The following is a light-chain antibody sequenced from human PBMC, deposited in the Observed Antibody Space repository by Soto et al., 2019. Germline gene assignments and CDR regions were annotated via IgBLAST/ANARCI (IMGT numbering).Light chain of an antibody. Sequence: EIVMTQSPPTLSVSPGERATLSCRASQSVRINLAWYQQKPGQAPRLLIYGASSRATGIPARFSGSGSGTDFTLTISSLQSEDFAVYYCQQYNNWPPELTFGGGTKVEIK. CDR1: QSVRIN. CDR2: GAS. J-gene: IGKJ4*01. V-gene: IGKV3-15*01. CDR3: QQYNNWPPELT.